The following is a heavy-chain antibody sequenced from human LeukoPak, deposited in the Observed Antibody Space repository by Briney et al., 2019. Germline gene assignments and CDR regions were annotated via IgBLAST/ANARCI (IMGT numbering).Heavy chain of an antibody. CDR3: ARDITMVRGRYYYYGMDV. V-gene: IGHV3-30*04. D-gene: IGHD3-10*01. J-gene: IGHJ6*04. Sequence: PGRSLRLSCAASGFTFSSYAMHWVRQAPGKGLEWVAVISYDGSNKYYADSVKGRFTISRDNSKNTLYLQMNSLRAEDTAVYYCARDITMVRGRYYYYGMDVWGKGTTATVSS. CDR2: ISYDGSNK. CDR1: GFTFSSYA.